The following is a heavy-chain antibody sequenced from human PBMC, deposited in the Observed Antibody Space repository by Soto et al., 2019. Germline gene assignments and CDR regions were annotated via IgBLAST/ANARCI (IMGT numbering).Heavy chain of an antibody. CDR3: GRLAEAATGHTDFDF. J-gene: IGHJ4*02. CDR1: GASIKSSNYF. D-gene: IGHD2-15*01. V-gene: IGHV4-39*02. CDR2: IHSSGGT. Sequence: SETLSLTCTVSGASIKSSNYFWGWIRQPPGKGLEFVGSIHSSGGTYYNPSLKSRVTVSVDLSNSHFSLSLKSLTATDTAVYYCGRLAEAATGHTDFDFWSQGTLVTVSS.